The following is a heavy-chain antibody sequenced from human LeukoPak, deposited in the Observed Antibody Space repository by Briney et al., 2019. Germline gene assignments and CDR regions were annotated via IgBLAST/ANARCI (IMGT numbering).Heavy chain of an antibody. CDR1: GFTFSDYY. D-gene: IGHD3-10*01. Sequence: PGGSLRLSCAASGFTFSDYYMSWIRQAPGKGLEWVSYISSSGSTIYYAGSVKGRFTLSRDNAKDSLYLQMNSLRAEDTAVYYCARRSSHHSHYFYYWGQGPLVTVSS. CDR2: ISSSGSTI. J-gene: IGHJ4*02. V-gene: IGHV3-11*04. CDR3: ARRSSHHSHYFYY.